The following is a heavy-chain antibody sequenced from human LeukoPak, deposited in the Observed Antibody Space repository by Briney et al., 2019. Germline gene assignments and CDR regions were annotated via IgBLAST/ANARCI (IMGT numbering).Heavy chain of an antibody. J-gene: IGHJ4*02. CDR2: ISGSGGGT. D-gene: IGHD3-22*01. Sequence: HPGGSLRLSCAASGFSFNDYNMNWVRQAPGKGLEWVSAISGSGGGTYYADSVKGRFTISRDNSKNTLYLQMNSLRAEDTAVYYCAKSKLGMDYYDSSGYYDLGFDYWGQGTLVTVSS. V-gene: IGHV3-23*01. CDR1: GFSFNDYN. CDR3: AKSKLGMDYYDSSGYYDLGFDY.